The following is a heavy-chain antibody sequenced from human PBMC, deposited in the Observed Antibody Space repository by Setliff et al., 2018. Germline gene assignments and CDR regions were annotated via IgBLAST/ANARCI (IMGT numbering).Heavy chain of an antibody. CDR2: INWSGEII. J-gene: IGHJ4*02. CDR1: GFTFSSYA. D-gene: IGHD3-3*01. Sequence: GGSLRLSCAASGFTFSSYAMYWVRQAPGMGLEWVSGINWSGEIIGYADSVKGRFTFSRDNAKNSLFLEMNSLTVDDTALYYCVRDISSASGILDFWGQGTLVTVSS. V-gene: IGHV3-9*01. CDR3: VRDISSASGILDF.